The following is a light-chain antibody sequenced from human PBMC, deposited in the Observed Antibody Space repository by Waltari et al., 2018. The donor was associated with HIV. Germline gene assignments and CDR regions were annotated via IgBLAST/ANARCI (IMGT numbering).Light chain of an antibody. CDR3: GTWDTSLSAGL. V-gene: IGLV1-51*01. Sequence: QSVLTQPPSVSAAPGPVVTISCSGSTSTIETNYVSWYQQFPGTAPKLLIYDNNHRSSGIPDRFSGSKSGTSATLAITGLQTEDEADYYCGTWDTSLSAGLFGGGTKVTVL. CDR1: TSTIETNY. J-gene: IGLJ2*01. CDR2: DNN.